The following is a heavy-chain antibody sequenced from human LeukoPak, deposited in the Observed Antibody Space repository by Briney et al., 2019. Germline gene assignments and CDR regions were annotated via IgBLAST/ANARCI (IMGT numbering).Heavy chain of an antibody. CDR1: GGSISSLH. D-gene: IGHD5-18*01. V-gene: IGHV4-4*09. J-gene: IGHJ4*02. Sequence: SETLSPTCTVSGGSISSLHWSWIRQSPGKGLKYIGYIFNTGSTNYNPSLKSRVTISVDTSKNQFSLKLNSVTAADTAIYYCAGVIPGGYRFDHWGQGTLVTVSS. CDR3: AGVIPGGYRFDH. CDR2: IFNTGST.